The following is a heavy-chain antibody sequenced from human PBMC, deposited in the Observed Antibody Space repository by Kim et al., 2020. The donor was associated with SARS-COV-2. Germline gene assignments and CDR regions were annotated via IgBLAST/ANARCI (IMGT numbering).Heavy chain of an antibody. CDR2: IYYSGST. CDR1: GGSISSSSYY. D-gene: IGHD5-12*01. V-gene: IGHV4-39*01. J-gene: IGHJ3*02. Sequence: SETLSLTCTVSGGSISSSSYYWGWIRQPPGKGLEWIGSIYYSGSTYYNPSLKSRVTISVDTSKNQFSLKLSSVTAADTAVYYCARHQPNSGYPLVAFDIWGQGTMVTVSS. CDR3: ARHQPNSGYPLVAFDI.